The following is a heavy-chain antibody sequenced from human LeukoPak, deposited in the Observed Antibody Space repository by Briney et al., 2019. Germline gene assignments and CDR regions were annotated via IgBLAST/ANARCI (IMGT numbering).Heavy chain of an antibody. J-gene: IGHJ4*02. CDR1: GFTFSSYA. CDR3: AKGYSSGQPYYFDY. Sequence: PGGSLRLSCAASGFTFSSYAMHWVRQAPGKGLEWVAVISYDGSNKYYADSVKGRFTISRDNSKNTLYLQMNSLRAEDTAVYYCAKGYSSGQPYYFDYWGQGTLVTVSS. CDR2: ISYDGSNK. V-gene: IGHV3-30*04. D-gene: IGHD6-19*01.